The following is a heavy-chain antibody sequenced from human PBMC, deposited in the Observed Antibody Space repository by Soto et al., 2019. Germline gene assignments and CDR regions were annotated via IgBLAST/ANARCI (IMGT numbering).Heavy chain of an antibody. CDR2: TYYSGST. D-gene: IGHD3-10*01. CDR1: GGSISSAAYY. Sequence: SETLSLTCTVSGGSISSAAYYRSWIRQHPGKGLEWIGYTYYSGSTYSNPSLRSRATISIDTSENQFSLKLTSVTAADTAVYYCARSANPLVYFDYWGQGALVTVSS. CDR3: ARSANPLVYFDY. V-gene: IGHV4-31*03. J-gene: IGHJ4*02.